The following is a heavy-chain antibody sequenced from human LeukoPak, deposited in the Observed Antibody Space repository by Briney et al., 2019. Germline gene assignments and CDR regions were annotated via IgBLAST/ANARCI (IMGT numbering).Heavy chain of an antibody. CDR3: ARGHGSN. V-gene: IGHV3-7*04. Sequence: PGGSLRLSCAASGFTFSTSWMGWVRQVPEKGLEWVANTKQDGTESQYVDTVKGRFTISRDNTKNSLFLQMNSLTTEDTAVYYCARGHGSNWGQGVLVAVSS. CDR2: TKQDGTES. CDR1: GFTFSTSW. J-gene: IGHJ4*02.